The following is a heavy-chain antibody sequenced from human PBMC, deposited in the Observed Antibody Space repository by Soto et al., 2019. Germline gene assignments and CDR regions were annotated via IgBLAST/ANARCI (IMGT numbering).Heavy chain of an antibody. CDR3: GTTRGGGGY. V-gene: IGHV3-53*01. CDR1: GFTVSNNY. Sequence: EVQLVESGGGLIQPGGSLRLSCAVSGFTVSNNYMSWVRQAPGKGLEGVSVIYSGGYTAYGDSVKGRFTISRDNSKNTLYFQRNSLGAVDAAVFYGGTTRGGGGYWGQGTLVTVSS. CDR2: IYSGGYT. J-gene: IGHJ4*02. D-gene: IGHD3-10*01.